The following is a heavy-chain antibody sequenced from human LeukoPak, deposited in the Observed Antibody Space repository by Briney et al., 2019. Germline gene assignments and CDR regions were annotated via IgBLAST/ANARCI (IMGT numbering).Heavy chain of an antibody. CDR3: AKGRRDRYNYPFFDS. J-gene: IGHJ4*02. D-gene: IGHD5-24*01. CDR1: GFTFRNSA. Sequence: PGGSLRLSCAASGFTFRNSAMSWVRQAPGKGLEWVSHIIGNSVSTYYADFVKGRFTISRDNSNNTLFLQMYSLSADDTARYYCAKGRRDRYNYPFFDSWGQGALVIVSS. CDR2: IIGNSVST. V-gene: IGHV3-23*01.